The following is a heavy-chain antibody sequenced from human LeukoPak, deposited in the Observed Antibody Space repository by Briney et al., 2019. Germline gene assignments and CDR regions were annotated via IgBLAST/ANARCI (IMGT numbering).Heavy chain of an antibody. J-gene: IGHJ6*03. Sequence: ASVKVSCKASGYTFTSYYMHWVRQAPGQGLEWMGIINPSGGSTSYAQKFQGRVTMTRDTSTSTVYMELSSLRSEDTAVYYCARGSFWVPPNHYYYYYYMDVWGKGTTVTVSS. CDR2: INPSGGST. D-gene: IGHD2/OR15-2a*01. CDR1: GYTFTSYY. V-gene: IGHV1-46*01. CDR3: ARGSFWVPPNHYYYYYYMDV.